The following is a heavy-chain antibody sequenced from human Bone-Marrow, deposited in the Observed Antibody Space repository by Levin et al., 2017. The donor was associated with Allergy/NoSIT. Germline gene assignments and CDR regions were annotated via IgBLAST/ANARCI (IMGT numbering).Heavy chain of an antibody. V-gene: IGHV3-30-3*01. CDR3: ARDRSDYYDSSGYYCGLDY. D-gene: IGHD3-22*01. CDR2: ISYDGSNK. J-gene: IGHJ4*02. CDR1: GFTFSSYA. Sequence: PGGSLRLSCAASGFTFSSYAMHWVRQAPGKGLEWVAVISYDGSNKYYADSVKGRFTISRDNSKNTLYLQMNSLRAEDTAVYYCARDRSDYYDSSGYYCGLDYWGQGTLVTVSS.